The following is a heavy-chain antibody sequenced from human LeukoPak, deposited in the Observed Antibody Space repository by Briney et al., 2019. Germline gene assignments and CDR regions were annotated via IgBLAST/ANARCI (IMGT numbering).Heavy chain of an antibody. J-gene: IGHJ4*02. Sequence: GGSLRLSCAVSGITLSNYDMSWVRQAPGKGLEWVAGISDSGGKTNYADSVKGRFTISRDNPKNTLYLQMNSLRAEDTAVYFCAKRGVVIRVILVGFHKEAYYFDSWGQGALVTVSS. CDR3: AKRGVVIRVILVGFHKEAYYFDS. V-gene: IGHV3-23*01. CDR1: GITLSNYD. CDR2: ISDSGGKT. D-gene: IGHD3-22*01.